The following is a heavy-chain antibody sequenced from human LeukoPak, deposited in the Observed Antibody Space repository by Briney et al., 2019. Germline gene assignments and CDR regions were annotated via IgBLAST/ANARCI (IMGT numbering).Heavy chain of an antibody. D-gene: IGHD3-3*01. CDR3: TRDKAVVFGVVLTYYYYYYYMDV. J-gene: IGHJ6*03. CDR1: GFTFSSYA. Sequence: GGSLRLSCAASGFTFSSYAMSWVRQAPGKGLEGVSYISSSSSTIYYADSVKGRFTISRDNAKNSLYLQMNSLRAEDTAVYYCTRDKAVVFGVVLTYYYYYYYMDVWGKGTTVTVSS. V-gene: IGHV3-48*04. CDR2: ISSSSSTI.